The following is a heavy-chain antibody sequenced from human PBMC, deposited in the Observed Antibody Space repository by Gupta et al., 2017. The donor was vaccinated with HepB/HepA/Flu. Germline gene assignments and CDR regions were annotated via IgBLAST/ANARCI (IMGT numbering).Heavy chain of an antibody. Sequence: QLQLQESGPGLVKPSETLSLTCTVSGGSISSSSYYWGWICQPPGKGLEWIGSIYYSGSTYYNPSLKSRVTISVDTSKNQFSLKLSSVTAADTAVYYCATLIAVAGPERYYFDYWGQGTLVTVSS. D-gene: IGHD6-19*01. J-gene: IGHJ4*02. CDR2: IYYSGST. CDR3: ATLIAVAGPERYYFDY. CDR1: GGSISSSSYY. V-gene: IGHV4-39*01.